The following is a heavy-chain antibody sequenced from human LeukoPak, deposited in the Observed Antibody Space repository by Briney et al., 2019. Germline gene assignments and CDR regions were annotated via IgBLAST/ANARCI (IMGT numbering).Heavy chain of an antibody. J-gene: IGHJ6*04. CDR3: ARGPYSNHGIRDV. CDR1: GGSFSGYY. CDR2: INHSGST. D-gene: IGHD4-11*01. V-gene: IGHV4-34*01. Sequence: PETLSLTCAVYGGSFSGYYWSWIRQPPREGLEWIGEINHSGSTNYSPSLKSRVTISVDTSKNQFSLKLSSVTAADTAVYYCARGPYSNHGIRDVWGKGTTVTVSS.